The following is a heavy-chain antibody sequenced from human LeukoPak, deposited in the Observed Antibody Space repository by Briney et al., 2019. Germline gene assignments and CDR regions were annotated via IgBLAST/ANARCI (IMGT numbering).Heavy chain of an antibody. Sequence: GGSLRLSCVASRFTFSNYWMHWVRPAPGKGLVWVSYISPDGSTTRYADSVKGRFTISRDNAKNTLYLQMNSLRDEDTAVYFCASAWSYWGQGALVTVSS. CDR3: ASAWSY. CDR2: ISPDGSTT. V-gene: IGHV3-74*01. D-gene: IGHD1-1*01. J-gene: IGHJ4*02. CDR1: RFTFSNYW.